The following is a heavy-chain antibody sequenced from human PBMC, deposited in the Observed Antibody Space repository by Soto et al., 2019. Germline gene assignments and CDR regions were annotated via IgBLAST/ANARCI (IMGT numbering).Heavy chain of an antibody. Sequence: QVQLVESGGGVVQPGRSLRLSCAASGFTFSSYGMHWVRQAPGKGLEWVAVIWYDGSNKYYADSVKGRFTISRDNSKNTLYLQMNSLIDDDTAVYYCAREGYNLNSFSYLGYWGQGTLDTVSS. CDR1: GFTFSSYG. J-gene: IGHJ4*02. CDR3: AREGYNLNSFSYLGY. CDR2: IWYDGSNK. V-gene: IGHV3-33*01. D-gene: IGHD1-7*01.